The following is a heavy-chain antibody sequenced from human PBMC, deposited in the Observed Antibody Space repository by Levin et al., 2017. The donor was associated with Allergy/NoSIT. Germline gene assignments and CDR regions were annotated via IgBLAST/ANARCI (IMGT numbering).Heavy chain of an antibody. Sequence: QSGGSLRLSCTVSGLTFSSYWMSWVRQAPGKGLEWVANIKQDGSEKHYVDSVKGRFTISRDNAKDSLYLQMNSLRVDDTGLYYCASDLAWGRPTYWGQGALVTVSS. CDR1: GLTFSSYW. D-gene: IGHD3-16*01. J-gene: IGHJ4*02. V-gene: IGHV3-7*01. CDR2: IKQDGSEK. CDR3: ASDLAWGRPTY.